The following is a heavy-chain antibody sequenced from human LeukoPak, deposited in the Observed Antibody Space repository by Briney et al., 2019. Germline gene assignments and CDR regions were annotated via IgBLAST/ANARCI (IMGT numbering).Heavy chain of an antibody. Sequence: QAGGSLRLSCAASGFTFSNYAMHWVRQAPGKGLEWVAFIRHDGSNIYYADSVKGRFTISRDNSKNTLYLQMNSLRAEDTAVYYCAKQMSLVVPAAGFDDAFDIWGQGTMVTVSS. J-gene: IGHJ3*02. V-gene: IGHV3-30*02. CDR3: AKQMSLVVPAAGFDDAFDI. CDR2: IRHDGSNI. CDR1: GFTFSNYA. D-gene: IGHD2-2*01.